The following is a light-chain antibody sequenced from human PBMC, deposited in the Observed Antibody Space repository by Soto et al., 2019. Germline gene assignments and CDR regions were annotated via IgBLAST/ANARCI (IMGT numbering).Light chain of an antibody. V-gene: IGKV1-5*03. CDR2: KAS. CDR1: HSISNW. J-gene: IGKJ4*01. Sequence: IQMTQSPSTLSASVGDRVTITCRASHSISNWLAWYQQKPGKAPKLLIYKASSLESGVPSRVSGSGSGTEFTLTISSLQPDDFATYYCQQYNSYPLTFGGGTKLEIK. CDR3: QQYNSYPLT.